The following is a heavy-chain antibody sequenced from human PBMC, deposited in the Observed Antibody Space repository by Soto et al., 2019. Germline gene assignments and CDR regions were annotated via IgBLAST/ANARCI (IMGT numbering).Heavy chain of an antibody. CDR2: ISYDGSNK. J-gene: IGHJ6*02. Sequence: QVQLVESGGGVVQPGRSLRLSCAASGFTFSSYAMHWVRQAPGKGLEWVAVISYDGSNKYYADSVKGRFTISRDNSKNTLYLQMNSLRAEDTAVYYCARERSSSYGMDVWGQGTTVTVSS. CDR3: ARERSSSYGMDV. V-gene: IGHV3-30-3*01. CDR1: GFTFSSYA. D-gene: IGHD6-6*01.